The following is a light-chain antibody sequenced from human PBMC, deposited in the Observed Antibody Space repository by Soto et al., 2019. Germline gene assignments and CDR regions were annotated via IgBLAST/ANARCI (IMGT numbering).Light chain of an antibody. CDR1: SSNIGAGYD. CDR3: QSYDSSLSVV. Sequence: QLVLTQPPSVSGAPGQRVTISCTGSSSNIGAGYDVHWYQQLPGTAPKLLIYGNNNRPSGVPDRFSGSKSGSSASLAIIGLQADDEADYYCQSYDSSLSVVFGGGTKLTVL. CDR2: GNN. V-gene: IGLV1-40*01. J-gene: IGLJ2*01.